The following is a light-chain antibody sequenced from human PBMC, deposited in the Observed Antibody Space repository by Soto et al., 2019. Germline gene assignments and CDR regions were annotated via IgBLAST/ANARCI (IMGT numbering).Light chain of an antibody. CDR2: GNI. Sequence: QSVLTQPPSVSGAPGQRVIISCTGSNSNVGAGYEVHWFQQLPGTAPKLLIYGNINRPSGVPDRFSGSKSGTSASLATTGLQPEDEADYYCQSYDSSLSVLYVFGTGTQLTVL. CDR1: NSNVGAGYE. V-gene: IGLV1-40*01. CDR3: QSYDSSLSVLYV. J-gene: IGLJ1*01.